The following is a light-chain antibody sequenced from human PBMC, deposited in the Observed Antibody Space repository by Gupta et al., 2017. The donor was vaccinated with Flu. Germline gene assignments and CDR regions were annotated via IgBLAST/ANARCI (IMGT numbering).Light chain of an antibody. CDR3: DSRYTFFV. V-gene: IGLV2-23*02. J-gene: IGLJ1*01. CDR1: YSDVARYNL. CDR2: AVN. Sequence: QSALTQPASVSGSPGQSITVSCTGTYSDVARYNLVSWSQHHPGKAPKLIIYAVNERPSGVSFGSSGANSANTATLTISGREADDEYYYSCDSRYTFFVFGTGTKLTVL.